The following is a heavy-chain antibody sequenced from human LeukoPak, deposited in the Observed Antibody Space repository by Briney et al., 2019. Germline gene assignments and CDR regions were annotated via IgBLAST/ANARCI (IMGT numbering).Heavy chain of an antibody. V-gene: IGHV5-51*01. CDR1: GYSFTSYW. CDR2: IYPWDSDT. J-gene: IGHJ6*03. Sequence: GESLKISCKGSGYSFTSYWIGWVRQMPGKGLEWMGIIYPWDSDTRYSPSFQGQVTISADKSISTAYLQWSSLKASDTAMYYCARHTGSPPYYYYYYYMDVWGKGTTVTVSS. D-gene: IGHD1-14*01. CDR3: ARHTGSPPYYYYYYYMDV.